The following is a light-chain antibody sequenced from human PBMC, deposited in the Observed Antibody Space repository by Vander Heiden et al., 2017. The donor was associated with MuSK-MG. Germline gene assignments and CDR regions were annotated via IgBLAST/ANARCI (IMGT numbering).Light chain of an antibody. CDR1: QSISSW. J-gene: IGKJ1*01. CDR2: RAS. Sequence: DIQMTQSPSTLSASVGDRVTITCRASQSISSWLAWYQVKPGEAPKLLIFRASSLESGVPSRFSGSGSGTDFTLTISSLQPDDFATYYCQQYNCSPWTFGQGTKVEIK. V-gene: IGKV1-5*03. CDR3: QQYNCSPWT.